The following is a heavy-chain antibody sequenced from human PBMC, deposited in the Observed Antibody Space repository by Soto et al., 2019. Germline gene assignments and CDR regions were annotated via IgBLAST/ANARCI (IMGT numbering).Heavy chain of an antibody. CDR1: GFTFNRYW. D-gene: IGHD1-1*01. Sequence: GGSLRLSCAASGFTFNRYWMHWVRQAPGKGLVWVSRIKNDGSSTSYADSVKGRFSISRDNGKNTLYLQMNSLRVDDTAVYYCAKFDDDYYYMDVWGKGTTVTVSS. J-gene: IGHJ6*03. V-gene: IGHV3-74*01. CDR3: AKFDDDYYYMDV. CDR2: IKNDGSST.